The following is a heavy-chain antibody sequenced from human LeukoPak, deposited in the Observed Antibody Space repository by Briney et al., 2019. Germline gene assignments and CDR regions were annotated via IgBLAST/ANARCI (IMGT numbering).Heavy chain of an antibody. Sequence: SETLSLTCSVSGGAIIPFYWNWIRQPAGKGLEGIGRIYSSGSTKYNPSLKSRVTMSVDTSKNQFSLKLSSVAAADTAVYYCAKDYYDSSEGWFDPWGQGTLVTVSS. J-gene: IGHJ5*02. D-gene: IGHD3-22*01. CDR2: IYSSGST. CDR1: GGAIIPFY. V-gene: IGHV4-4*07. CDR3: AKDYYDSSEGWFDP.